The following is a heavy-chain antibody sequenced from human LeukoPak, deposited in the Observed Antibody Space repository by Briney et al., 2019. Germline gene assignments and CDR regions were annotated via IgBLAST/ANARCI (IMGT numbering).Heavy chain of an antibody. Sequence: GGSLRLSCAASGFTFSSYSMNWVRQAPGKGLEWVSSISSSSSYIYYADSVKGRFTISRDNAKNSLYLQMNSLRAEDMAFYYCAKAPRSYDTSGYYDYWGQGTLVTVSS. CDR3: AKAPRSYDTSGYYDY. CDR2: ISSSSSYI. D-gene: IGHD3-22*01. J-gene: IGHJ4*02. CDR1: GFTFSSYS. V-gene: IGHV3-21*04.